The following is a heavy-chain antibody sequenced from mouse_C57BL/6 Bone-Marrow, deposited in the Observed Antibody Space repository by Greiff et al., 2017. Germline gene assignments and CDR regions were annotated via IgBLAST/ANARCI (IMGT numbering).Heavy chain of an antibody. V-gene: IGHV5-9-1*02. CDR1: GFTFSSYA. J-gene: IGHJ2*01. CDR2: ISSGGDYI. CDR3: TKDLIGPYFDY. Sequence: DVLLVESGEGLVKPGGSLKLSCAASGFTFSSYAMSWVRQTPEKRLEWVAYISSGGDYIYYADTVKGRFTISRDNARNTLYLQMSSLKSEDTAMYYCTKDLIGPYFDYWGQGTTLTVSS. D-gene: IGHD2-14*01.